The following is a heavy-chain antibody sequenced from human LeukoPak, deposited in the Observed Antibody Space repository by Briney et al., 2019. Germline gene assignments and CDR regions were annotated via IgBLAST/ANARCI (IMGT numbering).Heavy chain of an antibody. J-gene: IGHJ3*02. CDR3: ARDYCGGDCYSYAFDI. CDR1: GGSVSSSSYY. V-gene: IGHV4-39*07. Sequence: PSETLSLTCTVSGGSVSSSSYYWGWIRQPPGKGLEWIGSIYYSGSTNYNPSLKSRVTISVDTSKNQFSLKLSSVTAADTAVYYCARDYCGGDCYSYAFDIWGQGTMVTVSS. CDR2: IYYSGST. D-gene: IGHD2-21*02.